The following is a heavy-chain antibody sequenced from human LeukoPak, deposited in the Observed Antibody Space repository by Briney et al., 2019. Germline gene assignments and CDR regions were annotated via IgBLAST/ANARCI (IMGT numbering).Heavy chain of an antibody. Sequence: SETLSLTCTVSGGSVSSGDYYWNWIRQSPGKGLEWIGYIHTSGRTNYNPSLESRVTIVSDTSKNQFSLNLRSVTAADTAVYYCAYDFWSGYPNWFDPWGQGTLVTVSS. CDR3: AYDFWSGYPNWFDP. V-gene: IGHV4-61*08. D-gene: IGHD3-3*01. J-gene: IGHJ5*02. CDR2: IHTSGRT. CDR1: GGSVSSGDYY.